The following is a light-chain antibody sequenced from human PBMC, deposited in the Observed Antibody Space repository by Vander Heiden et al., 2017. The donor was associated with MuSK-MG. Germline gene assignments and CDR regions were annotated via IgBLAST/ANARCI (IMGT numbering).Light chain of an antibody. Sequence: DLQMTQSPSTLSASVGDRVTITCRASQSISSWLAWYQQKPGKAPKLLIYKASSLESGVPSRFSGSGSGTEFTLTISSLQPDDFATYDCQQYKSYALTFGGGTKVEIK. CDR3: QQYKSYALT. J-gene: IGKJ4*01. CDR1: QSISSW. V-gene: IGKV1-5*03. CDR2: KAS.